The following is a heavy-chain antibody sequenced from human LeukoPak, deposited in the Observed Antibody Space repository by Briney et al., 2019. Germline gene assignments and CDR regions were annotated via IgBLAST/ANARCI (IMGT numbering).Heavy chain of an antibody. CDR1: GYSISSGYY. D-gene: IGHD3-10*01. CDR3: ARLGGYYGSGSYGDV. CDR2: LHHSGNT. Sequence: SETLSLTCTVSGYSISSGYYWGFIRQPPGKGLEWIGTLHHSGNTSYNPSLKSRVIMSVDTSNNHFSLNLISVTAADTAVYYCARLGGYYGSGSYGDVWGQGTTVTVSS. V-gene: IGHV4-38-2*02. J-gene: IGHJ6*02.